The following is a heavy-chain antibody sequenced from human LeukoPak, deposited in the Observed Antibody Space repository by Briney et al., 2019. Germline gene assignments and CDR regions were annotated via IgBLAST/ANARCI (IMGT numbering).Heavy chain of an antibody. CDR2: INPSGGST. D-gene: IGHD4-17*01. J-gene: IGHJ6*03. Sequence: ASVKVSCKASGYTFTSYYMHWVRQAPGQGLEWMGIINPSGGSTSYAQKFQGRVTMTRDMSTSTVYMELISLRSEDTAVYYGARAGYGDYRRHYYYYMDVWGKGTTVTVSS. CDR3: ARAGYGDYRRHYYYYMDV. V-gene: IGHV1-46*01. CDR1: GYTFTSYY.